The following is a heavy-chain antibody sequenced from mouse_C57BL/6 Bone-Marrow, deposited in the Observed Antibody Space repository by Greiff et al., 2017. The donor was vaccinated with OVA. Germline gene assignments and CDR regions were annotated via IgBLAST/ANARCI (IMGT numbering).Heavy chain of an antibody. J-gene: IGHJ4*01. CDR2: IWTGGGT. V-gene: IGHV2-9-1*01. CDR3: ARNEGTSYAMDY. Sequence: VNVVESGPGLVAPSQSLSITCTVSGFSLTSSAISWVRQPPGKGLEWLGVIWTGGGTNYNSALKSRLSISKDNSKSQVFLKMNSLQTDDTASYYCARNEGTSYAMDYWGQGTSVTVSS. D-gene: IGHD2-14*01. CDR1: GFSLTSSA.